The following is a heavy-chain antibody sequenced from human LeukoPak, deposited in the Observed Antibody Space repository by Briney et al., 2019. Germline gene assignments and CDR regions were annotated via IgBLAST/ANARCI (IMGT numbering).Heavy chain of an antibody. D-gene: IGHD3-22*01. CDR3: ARGDSSGYYCPY. CDR1: GFTFSSYS. J-gene: IGHJ4*02. Sequence: GGSLRLSCAASGFTFSSYSMNWVRQAPGKGLEWVSSISSSSSYMYYADSVKGRFTISRDNAKNSLYLQMNSLRAEDTAVYYCARGDSSGYYCPYWGQGTLVTVSS. V-gene: IGHV3-21*01. CDR2: ISSSSSYM.